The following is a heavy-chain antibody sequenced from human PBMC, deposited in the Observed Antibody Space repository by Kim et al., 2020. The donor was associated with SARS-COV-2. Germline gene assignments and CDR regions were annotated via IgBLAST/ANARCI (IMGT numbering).Heavy chain of an antibody. J-gene: IGHJ4*02. CDR3: ARAEGRGSGRQFDY. CDR2: IYYGGTT. V-gene: IGHV4-59*01. D-gene: IGHD6-25*01. Sequence: SETLSLTCTVSGDSISYDYCSWIRQLPGKGLEWIGYIYYGGTTNYNPSLKSRVTISVDTSKNEFSLELTSVTAADTAMYYCARAEGRGSGRQFDYWGQGTLVTVSS. CDR1: GDSISYDY.